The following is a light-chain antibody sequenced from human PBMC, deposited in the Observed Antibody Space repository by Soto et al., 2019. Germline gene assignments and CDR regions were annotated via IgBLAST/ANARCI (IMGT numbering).Light chain of an antibody. CDR1: QSVSSY. CDR3: QQRSDWPWT. J-gene: IGKJ1*01. Sequence: ETVLTQSRATLPLSPGERATLSFRASQSVSSYLAWYQQKPGQSPRLLIYAASNRAPGIPARFSGSGSGTAFTLTISSLEPEDFAVYYCQQRSDWPWTFGQGTKVDIK. CDR2: AAS. V-gene: IGKV3-11*01.